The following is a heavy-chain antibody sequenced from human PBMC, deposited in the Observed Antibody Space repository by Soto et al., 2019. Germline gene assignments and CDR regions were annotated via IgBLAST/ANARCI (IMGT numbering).Heavy chain of an antibody. V-gene: IGHV4-39*01. J-gene: IGHJ4*02. CDR3: ARLGGYVSVGYYYLWDS. CDR1: DGSMNSDSSY. D-gene: IGHD3-22*01. CDR2: INHSGST. Sequence: KASETLSLTCRVSDGSMNSDSSYWGWIRQPPGKGLEWIGVINHSGSTYHNLSLKGRVTMSVDASRNQFSLKLTSMTAADTAVYYCARLGGYVSVGYYYLWDSWGQGTLVTVPQ.